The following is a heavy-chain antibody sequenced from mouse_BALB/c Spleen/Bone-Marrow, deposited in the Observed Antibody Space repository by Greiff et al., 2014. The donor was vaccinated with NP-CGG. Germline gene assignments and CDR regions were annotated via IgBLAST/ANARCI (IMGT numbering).Heavy chain of an antibody. J-gene: IGHJ3*01. CDR1: GYTFTSYW. CDR2: INPSTDYT. V-gene: IGHV1-7*01. Sequence: VKLQESGAELAKPGASLKMSCKASGYTFTSYWMHWVKQRPGQGLEWIGYINPSTDYTECNQKFKDKATLTADKSSSTAFMQLSSLTSEDSAVYYCARRAYGGSYGFAYWGQGTLVTVSA. D-gene: IGHD1-1*01. CDR3: ARRAYGGSYGFAY.